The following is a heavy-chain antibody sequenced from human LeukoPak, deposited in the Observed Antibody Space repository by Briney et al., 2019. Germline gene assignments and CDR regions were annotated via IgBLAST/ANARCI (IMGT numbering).Heavy chain of an antibody. Sequence: GGSLRLSCVASGFSFSSYTMSWVRQAPGKGLEWVAKMKEDGSEIYYVDSVKGRFTICRDNSKNTLYLQMNSLRAEDTAVYYCAKISAAAGFDYWGQGTLVTVSS. J-gene: IGHJ4*02. D-gene: IGHD6-13*01. V-gene: IGHV3-7*03. CDR3: AKISAAAGFDY. CDR1: GFSFSSYT. CDR2: MKEDGSEI.